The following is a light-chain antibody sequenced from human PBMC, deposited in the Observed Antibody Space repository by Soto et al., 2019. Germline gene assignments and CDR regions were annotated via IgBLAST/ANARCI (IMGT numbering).Light chain of an antibody. CDR1: QSVSTNY. Sequence: EIVLTQSPGTLSLSPGERATLSCRASQSVSTNYLAWYQQKPGQAPRLLIYGASSRATGIPDRFSGSGSGEDFNLTISRLQPEDFAVYYCQQYGSSPFTLGPGTKVDIK. CDR2: GAS. J-gene: IGKJ3*01. V-gene: IGKV3-20*01. CDR3: QQYGSSPFT.